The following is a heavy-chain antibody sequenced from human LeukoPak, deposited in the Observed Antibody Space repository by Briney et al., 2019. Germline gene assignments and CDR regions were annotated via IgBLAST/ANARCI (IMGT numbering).Heavy chain of an antibody. CDR2: VSGGKGNT. V-gene: IGHV1-3*01. D-gene: IGHD6-6*01. CDR3: ARAFSASSSTIDY. J-gene: IGHJ4*02. Sequence: GASVKVSCKPSGYIFTNYDINWVRQATGQGLEWMGWVSGGKGNTKYSEKFHGRITITRDTSATTAYLELSSLRSEDSTVYFCARAFSASSSTIDYWGQGTLVIVSP. CDR1: GYIFTNYD.